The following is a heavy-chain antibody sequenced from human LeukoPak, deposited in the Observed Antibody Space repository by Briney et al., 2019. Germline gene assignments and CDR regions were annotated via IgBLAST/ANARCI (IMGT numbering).Heavy chain of an antibody. J-gene: IGHJ4*02. CDR2: LSASGGST. CDR3: AKSRGAIRGGTDY. Sequence: GGSLRLSCAASGFIFSNAWMTWVRQAPGKGLEWVSGLSASGGSTYYADSVKGRFTISRDNPKNMLYLQVNSLRAEDTAVYYCAKSRGAIRGGTDYWGQGTLVTVSS. D-gene: IGHD1-26*01. CDR1: GFIFSNAW. V-gene: IGHV3-23*01.